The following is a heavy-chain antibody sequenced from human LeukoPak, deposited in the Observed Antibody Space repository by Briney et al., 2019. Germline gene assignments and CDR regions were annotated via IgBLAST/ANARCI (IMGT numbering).Heavy chain of an antibody. CDR3: ARDFRGYIDY. Sequence: SETLSLTCTVSGGSISSYYWSWVRQPPGKGLEWIGCTYYSGSTNYNPSLKSRVTISVDTSRNQFSLKLSSVTAADTAVYYCARDFRGYIDYWGQGALVTVSS. CDR1: GGSISSYY. D-gene: IGHD5-18*01. CDR2: TYYSGST. J-gene: IGHJ4*02. V-gene: IGHV4-59*01.